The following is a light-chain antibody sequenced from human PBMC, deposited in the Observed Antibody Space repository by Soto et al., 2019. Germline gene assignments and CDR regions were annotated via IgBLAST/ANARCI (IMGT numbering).Light chain of an antibody. CDR2: RAT. CDR3: QLYGT. CDR1: QSIASW. Sequence: DVPMTLSPSTLSASVGDRVTITCRASQSIASWSAWSRQTPGKAPKLLFTRATSFQSGVPSRVTGTGSRTEFARTHCRQRPGDFGTYYNQLYGTFGQATKV. J-gene: IGKJ1*01. V-gene: IGKV1-5*01.